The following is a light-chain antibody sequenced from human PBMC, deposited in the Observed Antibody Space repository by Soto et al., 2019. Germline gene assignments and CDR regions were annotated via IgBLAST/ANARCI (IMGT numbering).Light chain of an antibody. CDR3: QHRSNWLGT. CDR2: DAS. J-gene: IGKJ3*01. V-gene: IGKV3-11*01. CDR1: QSVGSF. Sequence: ENVLTQSPATLSLSPGERATLSCRASQSVGSFLAWYQQKSGQAPRLLIYDASNRAPGIPARFSGSGSGTDFTLTISSLEPEDFAVYYCQHRSNWLGTFGPGTKVDIK.